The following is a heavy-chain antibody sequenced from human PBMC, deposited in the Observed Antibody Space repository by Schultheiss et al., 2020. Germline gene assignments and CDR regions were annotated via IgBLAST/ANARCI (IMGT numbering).Heavy chain of an antibody. D-gene: IGHD4-11*01. CDR1: GYTFTSYY. J-gene: IGHJ6*04. Sequence: ASVKVSCKASGYTFTSYYMHWVRQAPGQGLEWMGIINPSGGSTSYAQKFQGRVTMTRDTSTSTVYMELSSLRSEDTAVYYCARSLTYSNRKVYYYYGMDVWGKGTTVTVSS. CDR2: INPSGGST. V-gene: IGHV1-46*01. CDR3: ARSLTYSNRKVYYYYGMDV.